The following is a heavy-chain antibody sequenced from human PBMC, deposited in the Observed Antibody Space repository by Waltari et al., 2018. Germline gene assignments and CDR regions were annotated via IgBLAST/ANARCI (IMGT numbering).Heavy chain of an antibody. Sequence: QVQLVQSGAEVKKPGASVKVSCKASGYTFTGYYMHWVRQAPGQGLEWMAWNNPNKGGTTDARKLKGRVTMTRDTSISTAYMELGRRRSDDTAVYYCARADGPLGWGYWGQGTLVTVSS. CDR1: GYTFTGYY. J-gene: IGHJ4*02. D-gene: IGHD1-26*01. CDR3: ARADGPLGWGY. V-gene: IGHV1-2*02. CDR2: NNPNKGGT.